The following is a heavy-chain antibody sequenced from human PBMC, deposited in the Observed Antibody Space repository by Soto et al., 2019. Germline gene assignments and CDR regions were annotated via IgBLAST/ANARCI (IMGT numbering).Heavy chain of an antibody. CDR2: INPNSGGT. D-gene: IGHD3-22*01. CDR1: GYTFTGYY. Sequence: GASVKVSCKASGYTFTGYYMYWARQAPGQGLEWMGWINPNSGGTNYAQKFQGRVTMTRDTSISTAYMELSRLRSDDTAVYYCASGLGSGYYSYYFDYWGQGTLVTVSS. J-gene: IGHJ4*02. CDR3: ASGLGSGYYSYYFDY. V-gene: IGHV1-2*02.